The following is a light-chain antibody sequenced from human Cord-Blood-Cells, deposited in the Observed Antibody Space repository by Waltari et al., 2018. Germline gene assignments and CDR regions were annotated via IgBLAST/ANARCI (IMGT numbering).Light chain of an antibody. Sequence: QSVLTQPPSASGDPGPRVTISFPRSSSNIGQGYDLHWYQQLPGTAPKPLLDGNSNRPSGVPDRFSGSKSGTSASLAITGLQAEDEADYYCQSYDSSLSGYVFGTGTKVTVL. CDR1: SSNIGQGYD. CDR3: QSYDSSLSGYV. J-gene: IGLJ1*01. V-gene: IGLV1-40*01. CDR2: GNS.